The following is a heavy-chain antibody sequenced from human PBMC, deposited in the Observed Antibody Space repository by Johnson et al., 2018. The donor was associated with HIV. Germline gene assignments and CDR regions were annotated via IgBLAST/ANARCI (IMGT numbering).Heavy chain of an antibody. J-gene: IGHJ3*02. CDR1: GFTFSGYV. CDR2: ISGGGGSA. Sequence: VQLVESGGGLVQPGGSLRLSCAASGFTFSGYVMSWVRQAPGKGLEWVSVISGGGGSAYFADSVKGRFTSSRDNSKNTLYLQMNSLRAEDTAVYYCAKRIANNPASDAFDIWGQGTMVTVSS. V-gene: IGHV3-23*04. CDR3: AKRIANNPASDAFDI. D-gene: IGHD2-21*01.